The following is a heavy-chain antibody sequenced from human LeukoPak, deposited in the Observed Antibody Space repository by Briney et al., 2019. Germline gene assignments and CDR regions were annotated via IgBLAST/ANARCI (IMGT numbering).Heavy chain of an antibody. D-gene: IGHD3-22*01. CDR2: INPNSGGT. CDR3: ARVRPPVYYYDRSGYYRENDASDI. CDR1: VYTFTGYY. V-gene: IGHV1-2*02. J-gene: IGHJ3*02. Sequence: ASVKVSCKASVYTFTGYYMHWVRQAPGQGLEWMGWINPNSGGTNYAQKFQGRVTMTRNTSISTAYMELSRLRSDDTAVYYCARVRPPVYYYDRSGYYRENDASDIWGQGTMVTVSS.